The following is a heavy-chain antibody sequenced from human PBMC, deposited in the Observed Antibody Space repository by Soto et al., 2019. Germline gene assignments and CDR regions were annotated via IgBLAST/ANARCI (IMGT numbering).Heavy chain of an antibody. CDR3: AKKRTDGSGSYYLTSDY. D-gene: IGHD3-10*01. CDR2: ISGNGGTT. V-gene: IGHV3-23*01. J-gene: IGHJ4*02. Sequence: VQLLESGGGLVQPGGSLRLSCAASGFTFSSHAMSWVRQAPGKGLEWVSGISGNGGTTHYADSVKGRFTISRDNSKNTLYLQRNSLRVDDPAVYFCAKKRTDGSGSYYLTSDYWGQGILVTVSS. CDR1: GFTFSSHA.